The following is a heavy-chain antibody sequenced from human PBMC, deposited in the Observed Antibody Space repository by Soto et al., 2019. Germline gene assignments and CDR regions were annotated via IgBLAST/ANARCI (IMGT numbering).Heavy chain of an antibody. J-gene: IGHJ4*02. CDR3: ARGGDVLDY. Sequence: QVELVESGGGVVRPGKSLTVSCTGSGFVFGGFGMHWVRQTPGKGLEWLGMASYDGTYKYFADSVKGRFTISRDNGMNTVYLQRDNLGLEDTALYYCARGGDVLDYWGRGTLVTVSS. CDR2: ASYDGTYK. D-gene: IGHD3-16*01. V-gene: IGHV3-30*03. CDR1: GFVFGGFG.